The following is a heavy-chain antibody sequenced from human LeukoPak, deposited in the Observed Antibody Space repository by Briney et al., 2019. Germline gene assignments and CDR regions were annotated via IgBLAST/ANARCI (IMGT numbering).Heavy chain of an antibody. V-gene: IGHV3-23*01. Sequence: GGSLRLSCAASGFTFSSYAMSWVRQAPGKGLEWVSAISGSGGSTYYADSVKGRFTISRDNPKNTLYLQMNSLKTEDTAVYYCTTDIIRITMIVRPGAFDIWGQGTMVTVSS. CDR3: TTDIIRITMIVRPGAFDI. CDR2: ISGSGGST. CDR1: GFTFSSYA. J-gene: IGHJ3*02. D-gene: IGHD3-22*01.